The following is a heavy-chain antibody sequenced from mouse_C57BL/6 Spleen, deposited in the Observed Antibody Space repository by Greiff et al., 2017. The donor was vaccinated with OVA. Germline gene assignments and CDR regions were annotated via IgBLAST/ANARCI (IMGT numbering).Heavy chain of an antibody. D-gene: IGHD2-4*01. CDR1: GYSITSGYD. Sequence: EVMLVESGPGMVKPSQSLSLTCTVTGYSITSGYDWHWIRHFPGNKLEWMGYISYSGSTNYNPSLKSRISITHDTSKNHFFLKLNSVTTEDTATYYCARADYDYAYYAMDYWGQGTSVTVSS. CDR2: ISYSGST. CDR3: ARADYDYAYYAMDY. J-gene: IGHJ4*01. V-gene: IGHV3-1*01.